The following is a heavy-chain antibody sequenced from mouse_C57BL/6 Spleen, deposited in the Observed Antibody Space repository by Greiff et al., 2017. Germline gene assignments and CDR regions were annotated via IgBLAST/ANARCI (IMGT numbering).Heavy chain of an antibody. D-gene: IGHD2-1*01. CDR3: AGGNYRTWFAY. Sequence: EVHLVESGGGLVQPKGSLKLSCAASGFSFNTYAMNWVRQAPGKGLEWVARIRSKSNNYATYYADSVKDRFTISRDDSESMLYLQMNNLKTEDTAMYYCAGGNYRTWFAYWGQGTLVTVSA. V-gene: IGHV10-1*01. CDR1: GFSFNTYA. CDR2: IRSKSNNYAT. J-gene: IGHJ3*01.